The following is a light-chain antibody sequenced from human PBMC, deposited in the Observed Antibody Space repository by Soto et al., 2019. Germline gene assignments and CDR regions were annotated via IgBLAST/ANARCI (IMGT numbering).Light chain of an antibody. V-gene: IGKV1-5*03. J-gene: IGKJ1*01. Sequence: DIHLTQSPSTLSASVGDRVTITCRASQSISILLAWYQQKPGKDPNFLIYMTSTLETGVSSRFSGSGSGTEFTLTISSLQPDDSATYYCQHYNDFSWTFGQGTKVEIK. CDR2: MTS. CDR3: QHYNDFSWT. CDR1: QSISIL.